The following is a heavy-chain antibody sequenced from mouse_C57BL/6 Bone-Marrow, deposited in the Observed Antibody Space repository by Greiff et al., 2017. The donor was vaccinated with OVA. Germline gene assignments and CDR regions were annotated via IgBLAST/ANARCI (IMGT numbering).Heavy chain of an antibody. V-gene: IGHV1-15*01. CDR3: TYYYGSRNYAMDY. Sequence: VQLQQSGAELVRPGASVTLSCKASGYTFTDYEMHWVKQTPVHGLEWIGAIDPETGGPAYNQKFKGKAILTADKSSSTAYMELRSLTSEDSAVYYCTYYYGSRNYAMDYWGQGTSVTGSS. CDR2: IDPETGGP. J-gene: IGHJ4*01. CDR1: GYTFTDYE. D-gene: IGHD1-1*01.